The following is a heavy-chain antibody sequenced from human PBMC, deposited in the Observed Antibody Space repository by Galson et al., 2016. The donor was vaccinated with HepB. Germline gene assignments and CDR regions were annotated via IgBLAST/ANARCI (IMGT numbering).Heavy chain of an antibody. V-gene: IGHV4-39*01. Sequence: SETLSLTCAVSGGSITTSNWWSWVRQPPGKGLEWIGSIYYGGSTYYNPSLKSRVTISVDTSKNQLSLRSVTSADTAVYYCARIYHCSSTSCYHYYGMDVWGQGITVTVSS. J-gene: IGHJ6*02. CDR3: ARIYHCSSTSCYHYYGMDV. CDR1: GGSITTSNW. CDR2: IYYGGST. D-gene: IGHD2-2*01.